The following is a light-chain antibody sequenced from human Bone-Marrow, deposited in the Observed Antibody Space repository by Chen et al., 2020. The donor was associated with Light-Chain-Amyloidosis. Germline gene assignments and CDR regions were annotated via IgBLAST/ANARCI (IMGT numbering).Light chain of an antibody. V-gene: IGLV2-18*02. CDR1: SGDVGRYDR. J-gene: IGLJ2*01. CDR2: EVN. Sequence: QSALTQPPSVSGSPGQPVTISCTGTSGDVGRYDRVSWYQQSPGTAPKVIIFEVNNRHSGVPYRAAGAESGDAASLTSSGLQAEVEGDYDCSSYTSRSTLIFGGGTKLTVL. CDR3: SSYTSRSTLI.